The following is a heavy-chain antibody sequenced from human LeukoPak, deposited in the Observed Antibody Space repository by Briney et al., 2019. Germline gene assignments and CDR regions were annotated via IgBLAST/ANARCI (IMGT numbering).Heavy chain of an antibody. CDR1: GGSISSYY. J-gene: IGHJ3*02. D-gene: IGHD3-3*01. CDR2: IYTSGST. Sequence: SETLSLTCTVSGGSISSYYWSWIRQPAGKGLEWIGRIYTSGSTNYNPSLKSRVTISVDTSKNQFSLKLSSVTAADTAVYYCGVVPRPDAFDIWGQGTMVTVSS. CDR3: GVVPRPDAFDI. V-gene: IGHV4-4*07.